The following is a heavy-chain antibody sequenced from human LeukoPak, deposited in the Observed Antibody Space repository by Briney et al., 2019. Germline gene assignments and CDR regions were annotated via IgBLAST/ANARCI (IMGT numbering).Heavy chain of an antibody. D-gene: IGHD5-24*01. Sequence: PGGSLRLSCAASGFTFSDYHMSWIRQAPGKGLEWVSYISSSGSNIYYADSVRGRFTISRDNAKNSLYLQMISLRAEDTAVYYCARDPVEISYDYWGQGTLVTVSS. CDR2: ISSSGSNI. CDR1: GFTFSDYH. V-gene: IGHV3-11*04. CDR3: ARDPVEISYDY. J-gene: IGHJ4*02.